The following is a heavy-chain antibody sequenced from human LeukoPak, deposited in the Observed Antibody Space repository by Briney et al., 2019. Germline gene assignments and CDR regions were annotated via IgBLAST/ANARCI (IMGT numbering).Heavy chain of an antibody. J-gene: IGHJ4*02. Sequence: ASVKVSCKASGYTLTDYYMHWVRQAPGQGLEWMGLIIPNTGGTTYQQKFQGRVTMTRDTSISTFYMELSSLRSDDTAVYYCSTEDKYCTSPNCGNYWGQGTLATVSS. D-gene: IGHD2-8*01. V-gene: IGHV1-2*06. CDR1: GYTLTDYY. CDR2: IIPNTGGT. CDR3: STEDKYCTSPNCGNY.